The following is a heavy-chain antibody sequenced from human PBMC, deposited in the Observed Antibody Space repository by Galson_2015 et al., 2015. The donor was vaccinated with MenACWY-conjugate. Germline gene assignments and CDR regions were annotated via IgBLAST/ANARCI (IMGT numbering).Heavy chain of an antibody. Sequence: SLRLSCAASGFTFSNYGMHWVRQAPGKGLEWVTFVHYDGTTKSYADSVRGRISISRDNSNNTLYLHMNSLRPEDSAVYYCAKVRWLRLNSDAYDVWGQGTMVTVSS. D-gene: IGHD5-12*01. CDR3: AKVRWLRLNSDAYDV. CDR2: VHYDGTTK. J-gene: IGHJ3*01. V-gene: IGHV3-30*02. CDR1: GFTFSNYG.